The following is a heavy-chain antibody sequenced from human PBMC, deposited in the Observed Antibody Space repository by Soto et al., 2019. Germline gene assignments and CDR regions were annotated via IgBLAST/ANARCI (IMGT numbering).Heavy chain of an antibody. CDR3: TRDEGPRSILELPP. V-gene: IGHV3-49*03. D-gene: IGHD1-7*01. CDR1: GFTFGDYA. CDR2: IRSKAYGGTT. J-gene: IGHJ5*02. Sequence: GGSLRLSCTASGFTFGDYAMSWFRQAPGKGLEWVGFIRSKAYGGTTEYAASVKGRFTISRDDSKSIAYLQMNSLKTEDTAVYYCTRDEGPRSILELPPWGQGTLVTVSS.